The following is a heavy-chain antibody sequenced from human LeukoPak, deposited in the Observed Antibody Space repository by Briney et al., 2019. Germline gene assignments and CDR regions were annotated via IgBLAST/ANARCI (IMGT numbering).Heavy chain of an antibody. CDR2: IKQDGSEK. J-gene: IGHJ6*03. CDR3: ASCTGSGYSYYYYMDV. Sequence: GGSLRLSCAASGFTFSSYWMSWVRQAPGKGLEWVANIKQDGSEKYYVDSVKGRFTISRDNAKNSLYLQINSLRAEDTAVYYCASCTGSGYSYYYYMDVWGKGTTVTVSS. D-gene: IGHD5-18*01. CDR1: GFTFSSYW. V-gene: IGHV3-7*01.